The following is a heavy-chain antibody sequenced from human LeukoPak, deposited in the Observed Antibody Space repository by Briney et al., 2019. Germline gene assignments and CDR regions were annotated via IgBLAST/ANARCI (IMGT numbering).Heavy chain of an antibody. D-gene: IGHD6-19*01. V-gene: IGHV1-69*05. CDR3: ARDLDGSGPWNWFDP. J-gene: IGHJ5*02. CDR2: IIPIFGTA. CDR1: GGTFSSYA. Sequence: SVKVSCKASGGTFSSYAISWVRQAPGQGLEWMGGIIPIFGTANYAQKFQGRVTITTDKSTSTAYMELSSLRSEDTAVYYCARDLDGSGPWNWFDPWGQGTLVTVSS.